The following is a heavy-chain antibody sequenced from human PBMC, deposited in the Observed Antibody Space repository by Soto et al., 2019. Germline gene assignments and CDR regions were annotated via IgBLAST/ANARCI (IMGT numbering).Heavy chain of an antibody. V-gene: IGHV4-31*03. CDR2: IYYSGST. D-gene: IGHD3-3*01. CDR3: ARVRPGLRSWDYFDY. CDR1: GGSISSGGYY. J-gene: IGHJ4*02. Sequence: SETLSLTCTVSGGSISSGGYYWSWIRQHPGKGLEWIGYIYYSGSTYYNPSLKSRVTISVDTSKNQFSLKLSSVTAADTAVYYCARVRPGLRSWDYFDYWGQGTLVTVSS.